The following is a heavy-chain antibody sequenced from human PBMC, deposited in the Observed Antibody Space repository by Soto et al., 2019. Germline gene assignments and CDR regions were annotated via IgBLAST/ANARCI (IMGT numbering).Heavy chain of an antibody. CDR1: GGSINNYY. J-gene: IGHJ6*04. CDR2: IYYSGSV. V-gene: IGHV4-59*08. D-gene: IGHD2-15*01. CDR3: ARTLGYCSGGSCWAGMDV. Sequence: PSETLSLTCAVSGGSINNYYWSWIRQPPGKGLEWIGYIYYSGSVNYNPSLKSRVTISVDTSKNQFSLKLSSVTAADTAVYYCARTLGYCSGGSCWAGMDVWGKGTTVTVSS.